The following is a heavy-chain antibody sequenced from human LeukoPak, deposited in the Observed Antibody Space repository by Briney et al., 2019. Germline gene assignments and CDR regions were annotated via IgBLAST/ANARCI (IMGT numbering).Heavy chain of an antibody. V-gene: IGHV4-4*09. J-gene: IGHJ4*02. D-gene: IGHD6-6*01. Sequence: SETLSLTCTVSGGSISSYYWSWIRQPPGKGLEWIGYIYTSGSTNYNPSLKSRVTISVDTSKNQFSLKLSSATAADTAVYYCARHERYSSSPFDYWGQGTLVTVSS. CDR1: GGSISSYY. CDR3: ARHERYSSSPFDY. CDR2: IYTSGST.